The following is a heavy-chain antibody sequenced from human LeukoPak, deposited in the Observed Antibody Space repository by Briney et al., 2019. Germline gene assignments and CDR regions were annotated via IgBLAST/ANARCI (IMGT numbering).Heavy chain of an antibody. CDR1: GFTVRSNY. J-gene: IGHJ4*02. CDR3: AKDFHVRVVITPDY. V-gene: IGHV3-23*01. CDR2: ISGSGGST. Sequence: PGGSLRLSCAASGFTVRSNYMSWVRQAPGKGLEWVSAISGSGGSTYYADSVKGRFTISRDNSKNTLYLQMNSLRAEDTAVYYCAKDFHVRVVITPDYWGQGTLVTVSS. D-gene: IGHD3-22*01.